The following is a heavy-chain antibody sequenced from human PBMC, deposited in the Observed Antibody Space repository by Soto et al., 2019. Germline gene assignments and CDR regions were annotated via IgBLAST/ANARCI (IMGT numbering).Heavy chain of an antibody. CDR3: ENEIGAGAYAGSSASDF. D-gene: IGHD6-13*01. CDR2: MDGSGGDR. Sequence: EVQLLESGGGLVQPGGSLRLSCAASGFTFSSYAMGWVRQAPGTGLEWVAVMDGSGGDRYHADSVKGRFTISRDNCKNTLYLQMDRMRVEDTASSSCENEIGAGAYAGSSASDFWGQGTLVTVSS. V-gene: IGHV3-23*01. J-gene: IGHJ4*02. CDR1: GFTFSSYA.